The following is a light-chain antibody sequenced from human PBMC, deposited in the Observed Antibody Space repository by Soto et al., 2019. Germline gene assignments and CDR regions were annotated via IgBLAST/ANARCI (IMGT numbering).Light chain of an antibody. CDR2: GAS. CDR3: QQFRNWPWT. J-gene: IGKJ1*01. Sequence: EIVLTQSPGTLSVSPGDRVTLSCRASQSISINLAWYQHKPGQAPRLLIHGASTRATGVPARISGSGSGTEFTLTISSLQSEHFAVYYCQQFRNWPWTFGQGTKVDIK. CDR1: QSISIN. V-gene: IGKV3D-15*01.